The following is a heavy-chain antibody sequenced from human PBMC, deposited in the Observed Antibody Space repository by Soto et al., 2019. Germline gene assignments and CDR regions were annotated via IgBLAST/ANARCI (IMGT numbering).Heavy chain of an antibody. J-gene: IGHJ4*02. CDR3: ARDLDGSGSYYTDY. CDR2: ISAYNGNT. CDR1: GYMFVTYG. V-gene: IGHV1-18*01. D-gene: IGHD3-10*01. Sequence: GASVKVSCKASGYMFVTYGINWVRQAPGRGLEWMGWISAYNGNTKYAQNLQGRVTMTTDASTSTAYMEMRSLRSDDTAVYYCARDLDGSGSYYTDYWGPGTLVTVSS.